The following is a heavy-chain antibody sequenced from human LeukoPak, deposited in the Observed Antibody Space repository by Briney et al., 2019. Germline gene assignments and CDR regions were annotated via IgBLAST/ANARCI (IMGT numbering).Heavy chain of an antibody. Sequence: GRSLRLSCTASGFTFSKYAMHWVRQAPGKGLEWVAVISYDGSNKYYADSVKGRFTISRDNSKNTVDLQMNSLRAEDTAVYFCAREYYYDSGSYTPLGYWGQGILVIVSS. CDR3: AREYYYDSGSYTPLGY. J-gene: IGHJ4*02. V-gene: IGHV3-30-3*01. CDR1: GFTFSKYA. CDR2: ISYDGSNK. D-gene: IGHD3-10*01.